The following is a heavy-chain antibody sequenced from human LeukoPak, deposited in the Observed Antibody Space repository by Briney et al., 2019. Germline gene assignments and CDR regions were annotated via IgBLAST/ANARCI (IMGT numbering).Heavy chain of an antibody. CDR2: INPNSGGT. CDR3: ASVSNSWYYFDY. J-gene: IGHJ4*02. D-gene: IGHD6-19*01. V-gene: IGHV1-2*02. CDR1: GYTFTGYY. Sequence: ASVKVSCKASGYTFTGYYMHWVRQAPGQGLEWMGWINPNSGGTNYAQKFQGRVTMTRDTSISTAYMELSSLRSDDTAVYYCASVSNSWYYFDYWGQGTLVTVSS.